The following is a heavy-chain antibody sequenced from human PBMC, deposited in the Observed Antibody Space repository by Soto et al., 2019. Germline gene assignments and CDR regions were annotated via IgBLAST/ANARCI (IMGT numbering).Heavy chain of an antibody. Sequence: LSLTCGVSGGTVVSSHWWSWVRQSPGGGLEWIGNVYHTGDTNFNPSLQSRVTISVDKSNNQFSLRLNSLTAADTAVYFCAREIGTAGGNNYFDPWGPGTLVTVSS. J-gene: IGHJ5*02. CDR1: GGTVVSSHW. CDR2: VYHTGDT. CDR3: AREIGTAGGNNYFDP. V-gene: IGHV4-4*01. D-gene: IGHD2-21*02.